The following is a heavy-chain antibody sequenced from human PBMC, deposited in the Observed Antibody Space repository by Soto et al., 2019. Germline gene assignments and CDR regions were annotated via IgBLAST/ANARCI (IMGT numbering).Heavy chain of an antibody. CDR1: GFTISNYG. CDR3: AREVPVKGGQGTMASFDY. V-gene: IGHV3-33*01. D-gene: IGHD1-7*01. Sequence: QVQLVESRGGIVQPGRSLRLSCAASGFTISNYGMHWVRQSPGKGLEWVAVVWSDGNNKYYADSVQGRFTISRDNSKYTLFLQMNSLRVEDTAVYFCAREVPVKGGQGTMASFDYWGQGTLVTVSS. CDR2: VWSDGNNK. J-gene: IGHJ4*02.